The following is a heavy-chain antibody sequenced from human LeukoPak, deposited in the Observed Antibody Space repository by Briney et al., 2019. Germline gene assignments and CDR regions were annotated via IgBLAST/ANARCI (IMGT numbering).Heavy chain of an antibody. Sequence: GGSLRLSCAASGFTFRTYTMNWIRRAPGEGLQWVSAISGSADGTYYSDSVKGRFTISRDNSNNTLYLQMHSLRVEDTAIYYCARDPSSLSMDVWGKGTTVTGSS. CDR2: ISGSADGT. V-gene: IGHV3-23*01. CDR1: GFTFRTYT. CDR3: ARDPSSLSMDV. J-gene: IGHJ6*04.